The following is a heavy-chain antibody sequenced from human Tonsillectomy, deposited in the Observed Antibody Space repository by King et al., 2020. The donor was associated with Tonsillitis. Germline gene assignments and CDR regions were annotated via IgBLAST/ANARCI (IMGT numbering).Heavy chain of an antibody. Sequence: VQLVQSGGGLVQPGGSLRLSCAASGFTFSSYAMSWVRQAPGKGLEWVSGISGSGGSTYSADSVKGRFTISRDNSKNTLYLQMNGLRVEDTAVYYCAKDKVATMPRDAFDFWGQGTMVTVSS. J-gene: IGHJ3*01. V-gene: IGHV3-23*04. CDR1: GFTFSSYA. CDR3: AKDKVATMPRDAFDF. D-gene: IGHD5-12*01. CDR2: ISGSGGST.